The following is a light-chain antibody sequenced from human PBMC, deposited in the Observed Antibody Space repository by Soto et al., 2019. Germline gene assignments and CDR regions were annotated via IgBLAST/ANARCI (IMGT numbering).Light chain of an antibody. J-gene: IGKJ3*01. V-gene: IGKV3-20*01. CDR3: QHYGIALFT. Sequence: EIVLTQSPGTLSLSPGERATLSCRASQSFSSSYLAWYQQKPGQAPRLLIYGASSRATCIPDRFSGSGSGTDFTLTISSLEPEDFAVYYCQHYGIALFTFGPGTKVDVK. CDR1: QSFSSSY. CDR2: GAS.